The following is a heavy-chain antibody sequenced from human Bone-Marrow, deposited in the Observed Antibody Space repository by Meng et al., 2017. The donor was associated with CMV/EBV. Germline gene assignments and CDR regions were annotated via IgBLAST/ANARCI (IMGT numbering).Heavy chain of an antibody. Sequence: SVKVSCKASGYTFTSYGISWVRQAPGQGREWMGRIIPIFGTANYAQKFQGRVTITTDESTSTAYVELRSLRSDDTAVYYCARDRKQLVPDFDYWGQGTLVTVSS. CDR2: IIPIFGTA. CDR1: GYTFTSYG. D-gene: IGHD6-6*01. J-gene: IGHJ4*02. CDR3: ARDRKQLVPDFDY. V-gene: IGHV1-69*05.